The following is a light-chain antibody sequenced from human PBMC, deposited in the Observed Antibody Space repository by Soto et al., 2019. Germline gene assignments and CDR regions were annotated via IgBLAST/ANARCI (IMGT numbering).Light chain of an antibody. Sequence: DIQMTQSPSSLSASVGDRVTITCRASQSISGYLSWYQQKPGRAPNLLIYVASTLPSGVPSRFSGSGSGTDFSRTSSSLQPEDFATYYCQQGYSSPFTFGPGTKVDLK. CDR1: QSISGY. V-gene: IGKV1-39*01. J-gene: IGKJ3*01. CDR2: VAS. CDR3: QQGYSSPFT.